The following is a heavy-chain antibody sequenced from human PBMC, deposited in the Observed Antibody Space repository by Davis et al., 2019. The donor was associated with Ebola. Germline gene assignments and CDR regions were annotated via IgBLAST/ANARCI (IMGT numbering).Heavy chain of an antibody. CDR3: ASGGPPYYYAMDV. J-gene: IGHJ6*02. D-gene: IGHD4-23*01. CDR2: IYYSGST. V-gene: IGHV4-59*08. Sequence: SETLSLTCTPPGGSISSYYWSWIRQPPGKGLAWIGYIYYSGSTNYNPSLKSRVTISVDTSKNQFSLKLSSVTAADTAVYYCASGGPPYYYAMDVWGQGTTVTVSS. CDR1: GGSISSYY.